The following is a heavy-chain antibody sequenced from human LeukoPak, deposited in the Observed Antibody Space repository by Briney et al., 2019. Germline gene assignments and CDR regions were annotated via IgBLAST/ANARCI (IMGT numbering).Heavy chain of an antibody. D-gene: IGHD5-18*01. J-gene: IGHJ4*02. Sequence: PGGSLRLSCAASGFTFSDYSMTWVRQAPGQGLEWVSFLTSGGVSAFYADSVRGRFTVSRDDARNSLSLYMNTLRADDTAVYYCASSLNTVMVCPYYLEYWGPGTLVTVSS. CDR1: GFTFSDYS. CDR3: ASSLNTVMVCPYYLEY. CDR2: LTSGGVSA. V-gene: IGHV3-11*04.